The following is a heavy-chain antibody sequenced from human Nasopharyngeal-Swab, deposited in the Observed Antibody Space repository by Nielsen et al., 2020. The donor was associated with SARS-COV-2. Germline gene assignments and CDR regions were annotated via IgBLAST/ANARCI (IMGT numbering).Heavy chain of an antibody. J-gene: IGHJ5*02. D-gene: IGHD2-2*02. CDR2: IYYSGST. CDR1: GGSISSSSYY. Sequence: SETLSLTCTVSGGSISSSSYYWGWIRQPPGKGLEWIESIYYSGSTYYNPSLKSRVTISVDTSKNQFSLKLSSVTAADTAVYYCARHGGYCSSTSCYSSWFDPWGQGTLVTVSS. CDR3: ARHGGYCSSTSCYSSWFDP. V-gene: IGHV4-39*01.